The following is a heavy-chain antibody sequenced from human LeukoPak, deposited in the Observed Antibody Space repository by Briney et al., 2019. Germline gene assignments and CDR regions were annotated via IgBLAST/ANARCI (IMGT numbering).Heavy chain of an antibody. CDR3: AGGLEGGDDAFDI. V-gene: IGHV4-30-2*01. CDR1: GGSISSGGSS. J-gene: IGHJ3*02. Sequence: SQTLSLTCAVSGGSISSGGSSWSWIRQPPGKGLEWIGYIYHSGSTYYNPSLKSRVTISVDRSKNKSSLKLSSVAAGDTAVYYCAGGLEGGDDAFDIWGQGTMVTVSS. D-gene: IGHD3-16*01. CDR2: IYHSGST.